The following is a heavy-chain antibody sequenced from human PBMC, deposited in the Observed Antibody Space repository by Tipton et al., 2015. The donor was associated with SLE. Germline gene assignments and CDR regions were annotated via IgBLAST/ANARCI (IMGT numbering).Heavy chain of an antibody. CDR3: ATREDWLLGS. Sequence: TLSLTCTVSGYSISSGTYYWSWIRQPAGKALECIGYIDTRGSTSYNPSPIGRVAISVDTSKNQFSLKLSSVTAADTAVYYCATREDWLLGSWGPGTLVTVSS. J-gene: IGHJ5*02. CDR1: GYSISSGTYY. D-gene: IGHD3/OR15-3a*01. V-gene: IGHV4-61*09. CDR2: IDTRGST.